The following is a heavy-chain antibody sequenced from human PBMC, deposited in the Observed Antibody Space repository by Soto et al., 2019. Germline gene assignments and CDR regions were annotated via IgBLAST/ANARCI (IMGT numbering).Heavy chain of an antibody. Sequence: QVQLRESGPGLVKPSQTLSLTCTVSGGSINSGGYYWNWIRQHPGKGLEWIGYMYYSGSTYYNPFLWIRGIIAADTSGNHFSLRLSSVTAADTAVYFCARGYRQSGYSSSWVFDYWGQGTLVNVSS. CDR3: ARGYRQSGYSSSWVFDY. D-gene: IGHD6-13*01. J-gene: IGHJ4*02. CDR2: MYYSGST. V-gene: IGHV4-31*03. CDR1: GGSINSGGYY.